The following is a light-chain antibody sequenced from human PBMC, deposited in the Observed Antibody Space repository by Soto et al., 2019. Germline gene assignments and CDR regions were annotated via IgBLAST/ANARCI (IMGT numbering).Light chain of an antibody. J-gene: IGKJ4*01. CDR3: QQYNEWPLT. CDR1: QSVSNN. V-gene: IGKV3-15*01. Sequence: EIVMTQSPATLSVSPGERAILSCRASQSVSNNLAWYQQKPGQAPRLLIYHASTRASGIPARFSGSGSGTEFPLTISSLQSEDFAVYYCQQYNEWPLTFGGGTKVEIK. CDR2: HAS.